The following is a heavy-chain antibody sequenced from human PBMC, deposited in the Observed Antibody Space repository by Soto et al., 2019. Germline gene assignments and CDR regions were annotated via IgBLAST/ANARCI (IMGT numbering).Heavy chain of an antibody. Sequence: SETLSLTCTVSGGSISSGGYYWSWIRQHPGKGLGWIGYIYYSGSTYYNPSLKSRVTISVDTSKNQFSLKLSSVTAADTAVYYCARACLRFLEWLPNEYYFDYWGQGTLVTVSS. CDR3: ARACLRFLEWLPNEYYFDY. CDR1: GGSISSGGYY. V-gene: IGHV4-31*03. CDR2: IYYSGST. D-gene: IGHD3-3*01. J-gene: IGHJ4*02.